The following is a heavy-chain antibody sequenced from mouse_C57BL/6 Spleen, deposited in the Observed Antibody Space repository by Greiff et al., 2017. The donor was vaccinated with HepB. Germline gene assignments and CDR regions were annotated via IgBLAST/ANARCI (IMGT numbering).Heavy chain of an antibody. Sequence: EVQLQQSGPELVKPGASVKISCKASGYTFTDYYMNWVKQSHGKSLEWIGDINPNNGGTSYNQKFKGKATLTVDKSSSTAYMELRSLTSEDSAVYYCARRGDYWGQGTTRTVSS. CDR3: ARRGDY. V-gene: IGHV1-26*01. CDR2: INPNNGGT. J-gene: IGHJ2*01. CDR1: GYTFTDYY.